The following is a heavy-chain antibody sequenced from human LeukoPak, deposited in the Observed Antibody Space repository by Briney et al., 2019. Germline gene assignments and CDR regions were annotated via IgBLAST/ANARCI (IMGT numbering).Heavy chain of an antibody. CDR1: GGTFSSYA. J-gene: IGHJ3*02. CDR3: ARGRHYYDSSDYYYEGDGFDI. D-gene: IGHD3-22*01. CDR2: IIPIFGTA. V-gene: IGHV1-69*06. Sequence: SVKVSCKASGGTFSSYAISWVRQAPGQGLEWMGGIIPIFGTANYAQKFQGRVTITAHKSTSTAYMELSNLSSEDTAVYYCARGRHYYDSSDYYYEGDGFDIWGQGTMVTVSS.